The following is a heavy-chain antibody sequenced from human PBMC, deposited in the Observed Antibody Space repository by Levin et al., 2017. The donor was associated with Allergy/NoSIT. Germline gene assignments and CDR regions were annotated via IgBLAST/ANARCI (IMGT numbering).Heavy chain of an antibody. CDR1: GFTFSTYG. Sequence: LSLTCAASGFTFSTYGMHWVRQAPGKGLEWVAVISYDGSNKYYTDSVKGRFTISRDNSKNTLDLQMHSLRAEDTAVYYCARGDLTDCGYWGQGTLVTVSS. CDR3: ARGDLTDCGY. J-gene: IGHJ4*02. V-gene: IGHV3-30*03. CDR2: ISYDGSNK. D-gene: IGHD2-21*01.